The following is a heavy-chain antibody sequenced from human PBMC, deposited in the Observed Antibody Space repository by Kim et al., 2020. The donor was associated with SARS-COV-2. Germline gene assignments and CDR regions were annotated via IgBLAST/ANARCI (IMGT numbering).Heavy chain of an antibody. CDR1: GYTFTGYY. J-gene: IGHJ4*02. D-gene: IGHD3-10*01. CDR2: INPNSGGT. CDR3: ARASAPYYYGSGSFLLD. V-gene: IGHV1-2*04. Sequence: ASVKVSCKASGYTFTGYYMHWVRQAPGQGLEWMGWINPNSGGTNYAQKFQGWVTMTRDTSISTAYMELSRLRSDDTAVYYCARASAPYYYGSGSFLLDWGQGTLVTVSS.